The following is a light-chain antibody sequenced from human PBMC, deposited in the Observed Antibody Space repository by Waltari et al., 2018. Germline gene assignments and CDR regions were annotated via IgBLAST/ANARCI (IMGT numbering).Light chain of an antibody. Sequence: EIEMTQSPAIMSVSPGERVTFSCRASQKISNNFAWYQQKPGQAPRLLSYGPTTRASGIPGRFRGSGSGTESTLTIDGLQSEDFAVYYCLQYNDWPPLFTFGPGTKVEIK. CDR1: QKISNN. CDR3: LQYNDWPPLFT. V-gene: IGKV3-15*01. CDR2: GPT. J-gene: IGKJ3*01.